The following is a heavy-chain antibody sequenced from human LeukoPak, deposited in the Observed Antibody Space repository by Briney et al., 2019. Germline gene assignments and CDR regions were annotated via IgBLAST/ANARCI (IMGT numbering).Heavy chain of an antibody. CDR2: INHSGST. Sequence: SETLSLTCAVYGGSFSGYYWSWIRQPPGKGLEWIGEINHSGSTNYDPSLKSRVTISVDTSKNQFSLKLSSVTAADTAVYYCARLWNYDYIWGSYRSFDYWGQGTLVTVSS. V-gene: IGHV4-34*01. CDR1: GGSFSGYY. CDR3: ARLWNYDYIWGSYRSFDY. J-gene: IGHJ4*02. D-gene: IGHD3-16*02.